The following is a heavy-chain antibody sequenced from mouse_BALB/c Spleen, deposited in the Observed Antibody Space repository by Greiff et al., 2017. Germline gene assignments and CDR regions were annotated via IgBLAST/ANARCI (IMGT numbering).Heavy chain of an antibody. V-gene: IGHV3-6*02. CDR3: ASIVGYAMDY. CDR1: GYSITSGYY. D-gene: IGHD2-12*01. Sequence: EVKLQESGPGLVKPSQSLSLTCSVTGYSITSGYYWNWIRQFPGNKLEWMGYISYDGSNNYNPSLKNRISITRDTSKNQFFLKLNSVTTEDTATYYCASIVGYAMDYWGQGTSVTVSS. J-gene: IGHJ4*01. CDR2: ISYDGSN.